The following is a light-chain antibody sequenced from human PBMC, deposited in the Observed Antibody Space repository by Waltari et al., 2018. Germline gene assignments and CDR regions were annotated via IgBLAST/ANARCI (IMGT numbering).Light chain of an antibody. V-gene: IGLV1-47*01. CDR2: RDN. CDR3: ATWDNSLSGRV. Sequence: SVLTQPPSASGTPGQRVTISCSGSNYNIGSNYIYWYQQFPGTAPKLLICRDNQRPSGVPDRFSGSKSGTSASLVISGLRSEDDADYYCATWDNSLSGRVFGGGTRVTVL. J-gene: IGLJ3*02. CDR1: NYNIGSNY.